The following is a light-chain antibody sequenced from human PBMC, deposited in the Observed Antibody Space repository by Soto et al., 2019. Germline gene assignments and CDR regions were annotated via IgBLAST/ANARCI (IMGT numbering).Light chain of an antibody. CDR3: QVWDSSSDHVV. V-gene: IGLV3-21*02. CDR1: NIGSKS. Sequence: SYELTQPPSVSVAPGQTARITCGGNNIGSKSVHWYQQKPCQAPVLVVYDDSDRPSGIPERFSGSNSGNTATLTISRVEAGDEADYYCQVWDSSSDHVVFGGGTKHTVL. CDR2: DDS. J-gene: IGLJ2*01.